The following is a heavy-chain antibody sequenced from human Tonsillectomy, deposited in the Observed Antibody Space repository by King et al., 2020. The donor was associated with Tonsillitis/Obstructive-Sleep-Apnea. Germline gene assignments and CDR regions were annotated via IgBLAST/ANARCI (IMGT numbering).Heavy chain of an antibody. V-gene: IGHV3-23*04. CDR2: ISGSGGST. CDR3: AKMSLGEVVAVVAFDY. Sequence: VQLVESGGGLVQPGGFLRLSCAASGFTFSSYAMSWVRQAPGKGLEWVSTISGSGGSTFYADSVKGRFTISRDNSKSTLYLQMNSLRVEDTAVYYCAKMSLGEVVAVVAFDYWGQGTLVTVSS. CDR1: GFTFSSYA. D-gene: IGHD2-2*01. J-gene: IGHJ4*02.